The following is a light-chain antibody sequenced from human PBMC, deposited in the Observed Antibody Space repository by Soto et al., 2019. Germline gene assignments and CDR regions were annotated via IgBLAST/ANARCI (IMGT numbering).Light chain of an antibody. CDR3: QLYVTSPFT. CDR2: GAS. Sequence: IVLTQSPGTLSLSPGERATLSCRASQSVTSNYLGWYQQKPGQAPSLLIYGASSRATGIPDRFSGSGSGTNFTLTISRLEPEDIAVYYCQLYVTSPFTFGPGTKVDIK. CDR1: QSVTSNY. J-gene: IGKJ3*01. V-gene: IGKV3-20*01.